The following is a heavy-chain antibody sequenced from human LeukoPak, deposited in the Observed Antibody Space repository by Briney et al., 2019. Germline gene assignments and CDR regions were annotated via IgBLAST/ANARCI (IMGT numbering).Heavy chain of an antibody. J-gene: IGHJ5*02. Sequence: PSETLSLTCTVSGGSISSSSYYWGWIRQPPGKGLEWIGSIYHSGSTYYNPSLKSRVTISVDTSKNQFSLKLSSVTAADTAVYYCARASIAAAGTNWFDPWGQGTLVTVSS. CDR1: GGSISSSSYY. CDR3: ARASIAAAGTNWFDP. CDR2: IYHSGST. D-gene: IGHD6-13*01. V-gene: IGHV4-39*07.